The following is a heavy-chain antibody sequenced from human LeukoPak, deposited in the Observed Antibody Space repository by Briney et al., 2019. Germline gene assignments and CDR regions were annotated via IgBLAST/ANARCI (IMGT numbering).Heavy chain of an antibody. D-gene: IGHD2-8*02. J-gene: IGHJ4*02. CDR1: GGTLSSYA. V-gene: IGHV1-69*01. CDR3: AGVYRGSVVY. CDR2: IIPIFGTA. Sequence: ASVKVSCKASGGTLSSYAISWVRQAPGQGLEWMGGIIPIFGTANYAQKFQGRVTITADESTSTAYMELSSLRSEDTAVYYCAGVYRGSVVYWGQGTLVTVSS.